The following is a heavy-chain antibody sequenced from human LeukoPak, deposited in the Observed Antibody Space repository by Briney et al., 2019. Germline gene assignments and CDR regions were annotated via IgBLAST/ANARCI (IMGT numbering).Heavy chain of an antibody. CDR2: IYTSGST. V-gene: IGHV4-4*07. CDR3: AGGYCSGGSCPNDAFDI. D-gene: IGHD2-15*01. Sequence: PSETLSLTCTVSGGSISSYYWSWIRQPAGKGLEWIGRIYTSGSTNYNPSLKSRVTMSVDTSKNQFSLKLSSVTAADTAVYYCAGGYCSGGSCPNDAFDIWGQGTMVTVSS. CDR1: GGSISSYY. J-gene: IGHJ3*02.